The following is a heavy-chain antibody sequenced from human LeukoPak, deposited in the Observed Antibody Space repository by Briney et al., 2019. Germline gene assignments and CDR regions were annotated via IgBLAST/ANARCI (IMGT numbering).Heavy chain of an antibody. CDR1: GGSISSSSYY. CDR2: IYYSGST. CDR3: ARGYSYGLYNWFDP. V-gene: IGHV4-39*07. Sequence: SETLSLTCTVSGGSISSSSYYWGWIRQPPGKGLEWIGSIYYSGSTYYNPSLKSRVTISVDTSKNQFSLKLSSVTAADTAVYYCARGYSYGLYNWFDPWGQGTLVTVSS. J-gene: IGHJ5*02. D-gene: IGHD5-18*01.